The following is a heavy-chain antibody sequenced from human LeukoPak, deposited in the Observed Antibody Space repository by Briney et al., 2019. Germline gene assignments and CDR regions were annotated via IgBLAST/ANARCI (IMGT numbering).Heavy chain of an antibody. Sequence: GESLKISCKGSGYSFASHWIGWVRQMPGKGLEWVGIIYPADSDTRYSPSFEGQVTISADKSISTAYLQWNSLKASDTAMYYCARRDYGGNSHFDYWGQGTLVTVSS. V-gene: IGHV5-51*01. J-gene: IGHJ4*02. CDR2: IYPADSDT. CDR3: ARRDYGGNSHFDY. CDR1: GYSFASHW. D-gene: IGHD4-23*01.